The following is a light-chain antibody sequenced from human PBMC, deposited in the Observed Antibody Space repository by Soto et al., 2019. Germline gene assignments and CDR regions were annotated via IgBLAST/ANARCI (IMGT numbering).Light chain of an antibody. CDR3: QQYGHSPWT. Sequence: EIVLTQSPATLSLSPGERATLSCGASQSVRSSYLAWYQQKPGLAPRLLIYDASSRATGIPDRFSGSGSGTDFTLTINRLEPEDFAVFYCQQYGHSPWTFGQGTKVDIK. CDR2: DAS. V-gene: IGKV3D-20*01. J-gene: IGKJ1*01. CDR1: QSVRSSY.